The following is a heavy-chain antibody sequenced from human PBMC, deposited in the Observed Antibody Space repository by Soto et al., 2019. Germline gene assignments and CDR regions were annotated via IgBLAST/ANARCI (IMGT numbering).Heavy chain of an antibody. Sequence: QAQLVESGGGVVQPGRSLRLSCADSEFTFNTYAMHWVRQAPGKGLEWVAVIAYDGNDKYYADSVKGRFTISRDNSKNALYLQMNTLRPEDTAMYYCARDVGNYVPYYYGMDVWGQGTTVTVSS. CDR2: IAYDGNDK. D-gene: IGHD1-7*01. CDR1: EFTFNTYA. CDR3: ARDVGNYVPYYYGMDV. V-gene: IGHV3-30*03. J-gene: IGHJ6*02.